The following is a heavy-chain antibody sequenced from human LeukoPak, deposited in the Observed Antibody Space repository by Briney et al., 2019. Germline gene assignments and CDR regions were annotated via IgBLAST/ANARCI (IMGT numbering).Heavy chain of an antibody. CDR3: AKDLSSSHVSEYFDY. D-gene: IGHD6-6*01. J-gene: IGHJ4*02. CDR2: ISGSGGST. Sequence: GGSLRLSCAASGFTFSTYAMSWVRQAPGKGLEWVSGISGSGGSTYYADSVKGRFTISRDNSKNTLYLQMNSLRAEDTAVFYCAKDLSSSHVSEYFDYWGQGTLVTVPS. V-gene: IGHV3-23*01. CDR1: GFTFSTYA.